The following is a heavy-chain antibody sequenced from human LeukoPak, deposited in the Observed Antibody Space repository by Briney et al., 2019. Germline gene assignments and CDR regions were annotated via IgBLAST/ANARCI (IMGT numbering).Heavy chain of an antibody. V-gene: IGHV4-59*12. CDR3: ARSDAGAFDI. Sequence: TSETLSLTCTVSGGSISSYYWSWIRQPPGKGLEWIGYIYYSGSTNYNPSLKSRVTISVDTSKNQFSLKLSSVTAADTAAYYCARSDAGAFDIWGQGTMVTVSS. CDR2: IYYSGST. CDR1: GGSISSYY. J-gene: IGHJ3*02.